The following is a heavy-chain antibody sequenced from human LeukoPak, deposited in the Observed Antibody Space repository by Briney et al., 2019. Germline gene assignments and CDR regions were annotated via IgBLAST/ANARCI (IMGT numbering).Heavy chain of an antibody. CDR1: GGSISSYY. Sequence: SETLSLTCTVSGGSISSYYWSWIRQPPGKGLEWIGYIYYSGSTNYNPSLKSRVTISVDTSKDQFSLKLSSVTAADTAVYYCARVSGYDWESFYDYWGQGTLVTVSS. J-gene: IGHJ4*02. CDR3: ARVSGYDWESFYDY. V-gene: IGHV4-59*01. D-gene: IGHD5-12*01. CDR2: IYYSGST.